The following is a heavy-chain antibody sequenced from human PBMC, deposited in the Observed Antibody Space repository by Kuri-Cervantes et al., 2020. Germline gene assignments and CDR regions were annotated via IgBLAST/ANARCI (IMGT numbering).Heavy chain of an antibody. CDR3: ARKGTTLYYYYTDV. CDR2: IYYSGST. Sequence: SETLSLTCTVSGGSVSSGDYYWSWIRQPPGKGLEWIGYIYYSGSTNYNPSLKSRVTISVDTSKNQFSLKLSSVTAADTAVYFCARKGTTLYYYYTDVWGKGTTVTVSS. CDR1: GGSVSSGDYY. V-gene: IGHV4-61*08. D-gene: IGHD4-11*01. J-gene: IGHJ6*03.